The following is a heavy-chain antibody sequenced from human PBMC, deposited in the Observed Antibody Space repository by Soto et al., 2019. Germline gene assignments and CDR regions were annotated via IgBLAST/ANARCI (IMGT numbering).Heavy chain of an antibody. D-gene: IGHD3-3*01. CDR1: GFSLTTSGVG. J-gene: IGHJ4*02. CDR2: IYWDDDK. V-gene: IGHV2-5*02. Sequence: QITLNESGPTVVRPTETLTLTCRFSGFSLTTSGVGVGWIRQSPGKAPEWLACIYWDDDKRYSESLKSRLTITKDTSKNQVVLTLSDLDPTDTATYYCAHRVLRTVFGLVTTTAIYFDFWGQGTPVAVSS. CDR3: AHRVLRTVFGLVTTTAIYFDF.